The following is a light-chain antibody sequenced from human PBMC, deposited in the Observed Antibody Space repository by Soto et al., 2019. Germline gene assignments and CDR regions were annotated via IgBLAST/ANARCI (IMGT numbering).Light chain of an antibody. J-gene: IGKJ1*01. CDR3: QHYNSYWT. V-gene: IGKV1-5*01. CDR1: QSISSW. CDR2: DAS. Sequence: DIQMTQSPSTLSASVGDRVTITCRASQSISSWLAWYQQKPGKAPKLLLHDASSLESGVPSRFSGSGSAPEFTLTSSSLQPDDFATYYCQHYNSYWTFGQGTKVEIK.